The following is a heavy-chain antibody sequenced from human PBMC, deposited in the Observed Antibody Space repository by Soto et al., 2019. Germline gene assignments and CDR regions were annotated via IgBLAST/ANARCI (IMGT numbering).Heavy chain of an antibody. J-gene: IGHJ4*02. CDR3: ASYSGYDRDFYY. Sequence: EVQLVESGGGLVKPGGSLRLSCAASGFTFSSYSMNWVRQAPGKGLEWVSSISSSSSYIYYADSVKGRFTISRDNAKNSLYLQMNSLRAEDTAVYYCASYSGYDRDFYYWGQGTLVTVSS. D-gene: IGHD5-12*01. CDR1: GFTFSSYS. CDR2: ISSSSSYI. V-gene: IGHV3-21*01.